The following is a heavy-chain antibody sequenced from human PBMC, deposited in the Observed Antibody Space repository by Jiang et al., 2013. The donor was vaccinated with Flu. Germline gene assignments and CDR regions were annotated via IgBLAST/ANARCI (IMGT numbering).Heavy chain of an antibody. J-gene: IGHJ5*01. Sequence: TLTCTFSGFSLSTSGMCVSWTRQPPGKALEWLARIDWDNDEFYSPFLKTRLTISKDTSKNQVVLTMANMDPADTATYYCARTHFGESMGVWFDSWGQGTLVTVS. CDR3: ARTHFGESMGVWFDS. CDR1: GFSLSTSGMC. CDR2: IDWDNDE. D-gene: IGHD3-10*01. V-gene: IGHV2-70*16.